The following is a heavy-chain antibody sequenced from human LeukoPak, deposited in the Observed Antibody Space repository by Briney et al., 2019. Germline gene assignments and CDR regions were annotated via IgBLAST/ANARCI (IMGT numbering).Heavy chain of an antibody. Sequence: GASVKVSCKASGYTFTSYYMRWVRQAPGQGLEWMGIINPSGGSTSYAQKFQGRVTMTRDTSTSTVYMELSSLRSEDTAVYYCARERSDYTIFGVVATYSDYWGQGTLVTVSS. D-gene: IGHD3-3*01. J-gene: IGHJ4*02. V-gene: IGHV1-46*01. CDR2: INPSGGST. CDR3: ARERSDYTIFGVVATYSDY. CDR1: GYTFTSYY.